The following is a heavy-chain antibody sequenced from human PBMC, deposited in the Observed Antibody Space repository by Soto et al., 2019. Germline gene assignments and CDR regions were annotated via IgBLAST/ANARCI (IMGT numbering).Heavy chain of an antibody. CDR3: ARGAEMSTLTKWFDP. Sequence: VQLVESGGGLVKPGGSLRLSCAASGFTFSDYHMTWIRQAPGKGLEWLAYISRDGNAIFYADSVNGRFTISRDNAKNSLFLQMDDLRAEDTGMFFCARGAEMSTLTKWFDPWGQGTLVIVSS. V-gene: IGHV3-11*01. J-gene: IGHJ5*02. CDR2: ISRDGNAI. D-gene: IGHD1-1*01. CDR1: GFTFSDYH.